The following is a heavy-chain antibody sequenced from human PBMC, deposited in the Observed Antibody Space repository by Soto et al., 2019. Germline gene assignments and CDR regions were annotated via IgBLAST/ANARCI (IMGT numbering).Heavy chain of an antibody. J-gene: IGHJ4*02. Sequence: GGSLRLSCAASGFTFSSYGMHWVRQAPGKGLEWVAVIWYDGSNKYYADSVKGRFTISRDNSKNTLYLQMNSLRAEDTAVYYCARGLFGAYGDYVAFFGVEDYFDYWGQGTLVTVSS. CDR3: ARGLFGAYGDYVAFFGVEDYFDY. V-gene: IGHV3-33*01. CDR2: IWYDGSNK. CDR1: GFTFSSYG. D-gene: IGHD4-17*01.